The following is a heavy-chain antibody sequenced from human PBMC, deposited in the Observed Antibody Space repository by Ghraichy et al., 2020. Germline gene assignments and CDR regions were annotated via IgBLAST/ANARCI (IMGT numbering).Heavy chain of an antibody. CDR2: IKEDGDEK. CDR3: AIGARFCSGDTCY. V-gene: IGHV3-7*02. Sequence: GSLRLSCVVFEFTFGRYWMTWVRQAPGKGLEWVANIKEDGDEKNYVDSVKGRFTISRDNAKNSLYLQMNSLRVEDTAVYYCAIGARFCSGDTCYWGQGTLVTVSS. J-gene: IGHJ4*02. D-gene: IGHD2-15*01. CDR1: EFTFGRYW.